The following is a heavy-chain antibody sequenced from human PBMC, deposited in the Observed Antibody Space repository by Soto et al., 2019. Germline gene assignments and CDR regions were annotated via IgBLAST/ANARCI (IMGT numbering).Heavy chain of an antibody. CDR2: ISPYNGNT. J-gene: IGHJ6*02. CDR3: ARDQGRVDTAMVTPPTDYGMDV. CDR1: GYSFTSYG. D-gene: IGHD5-18*01. V-gene: IGHV1-18*01. Sequence: SVKVSCKTCGYSFTSYGIGWVRQSPGQGLEWMGWISPYNGNTYYAQKFQGRVTMTRDTSTSTVYMELSSLRSEDTAVYYCARDQGRVDTAMVTPPTDYGMDVWGQGTAVTVSS.